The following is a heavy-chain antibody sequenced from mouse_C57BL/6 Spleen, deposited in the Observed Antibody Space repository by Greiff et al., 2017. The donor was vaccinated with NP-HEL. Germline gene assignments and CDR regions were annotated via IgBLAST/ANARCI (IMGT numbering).Heavy chain of an antibody. J-gene: IGHJ3*01. CDR2: IDPEDGET. V-gene: IGHV14-2*01. D-gene: IGHD2-4*01. CDR3: ARRYYDYDGFAY. Sequence: VQLKQSGAELVKPGASVKLSCTASGFNIKDYYMHWVKQRTEQGLEWIGRIDPEDGETKYAPKFQGKATITADTPSNTAYLQLSSLTSEDTAVYYCARRYYDYDGFAYWGQGTLVTVSA. CDR1: GFNIKDYY.